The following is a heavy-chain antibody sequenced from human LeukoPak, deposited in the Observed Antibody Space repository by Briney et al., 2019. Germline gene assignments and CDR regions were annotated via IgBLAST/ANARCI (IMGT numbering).Heavy chain of an antibody. CDR1: GFTFSSYD. CDR2: IGTAGDT. D-gene: IGHD1-1*01. V-gene: IGHV3-13*01. CDR3: ARASGLERHFDY. Sequence: PGGPLRLSCAASGFTFSSYDMHWVRQATGKGLEWVSAIGTAGDTYYPGSVKGRFTISRENAKNSLYLQMNSLRAGDTAVYYCARASGLERHFDYWGQGTLVTVSS. J-gene: IGHJ4*02.